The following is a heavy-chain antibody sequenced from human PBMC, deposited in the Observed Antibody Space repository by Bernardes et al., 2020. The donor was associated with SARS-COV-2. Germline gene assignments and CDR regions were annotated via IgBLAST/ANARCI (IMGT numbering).Heavy chain of an antibody. CDR1: GYTLTELS. CDR3: ATGCTGGVCYRSHWFDP. Sequence: ASVKVSCKVSGYTLTELSMHWVRQAPGKGLEWMGGFDPEDGETIYAQKFQGRVTMTEDTSTDTAYMELSSLRSEDTAVYYCATGCTGGVCYRSHWFDPWGQGTLVTVSS. J-gene: IGHJ5*02. V-gene: IGHV1-24*01. CDR2: FDPEDGET. D-gene: IGHD2-8*02.